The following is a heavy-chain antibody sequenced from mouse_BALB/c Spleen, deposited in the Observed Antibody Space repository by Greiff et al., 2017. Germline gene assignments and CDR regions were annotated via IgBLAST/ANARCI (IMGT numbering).Heavy chain of an antibody. CDR2: ISYSGST. CDR3: ARGDPFDY. CDR1: GYSITSDYA. D-gene: IGHD3-3*01. Sequence: EVQLQQSGPGLVKPSQSLSLTCTVTGYSITSDYAWNWIRQFPGNKLEWMGYISYSGSTSYNPSLKSRISITRDTSKNQFFLQLNSVTTEDTATYYCARGDPFDYWGQGTTLTVSS. J-gene: IGHJ2*01. V-gene: IGHV3-2*02.